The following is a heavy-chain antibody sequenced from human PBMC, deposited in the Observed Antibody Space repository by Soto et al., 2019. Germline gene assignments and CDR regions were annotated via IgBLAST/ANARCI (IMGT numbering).Heavy chain of an antibody. CDR3: ATGVIGTSGYYYYGMDV. CDR2: SRNRANSYTT. Sequence: EVQLVESGGGLVQPGGSLRLACAASGFTFSDHYMDWVRQAPGKGLEWVGRSRNRANSYTTEYAASVKGRFTISRDNSKNSLYLQMSSLRTEDRAVYYCATGVIGTSGYYYYGMDVWGQGTTVTVSS. CDR1: GFTFSDHY. V-gene: IGHV3-72*01. D-gene: IGHD1-7*01. J-gene: IGHJ6*02.